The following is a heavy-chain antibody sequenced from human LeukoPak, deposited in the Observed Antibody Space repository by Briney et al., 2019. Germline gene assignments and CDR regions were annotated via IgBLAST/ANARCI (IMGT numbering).Heavy chain of an antibody. CDR2: IIPIFGTA. D-gene: IGHD6-19*01. CDR3: ARPSWLVTSPPSDYYYMDV. V-gene: IGHV1-69*05. J-gene: IGHJ6*03. CDR1: GGTFSSYA. Sequence: SVKVSCKASGGTFSSYAISWVRQALGQGLEWMGGIIPIFGTANYAQKFQGRVTITTDESTSTAYMELSSLRSEDTAVYYCARPSWLVTSPPSDYYYMDVWGKGTTVTVSS.